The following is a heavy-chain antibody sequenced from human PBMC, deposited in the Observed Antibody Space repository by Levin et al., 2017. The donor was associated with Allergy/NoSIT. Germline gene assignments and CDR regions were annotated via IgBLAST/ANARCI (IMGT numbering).Heavy chain of an antibody. CDR3: ARGSLLPYYFDY. Sequence: SQTLSLTCTVSDDSFSNYCWSWVRQPPGKGLEWIGYIYSNGRGNYNPSLKSRVTMSIDTSKNQFSLKLTSVTAADTAVYYCARGSLLPYYFDYWGPGTLVTVSS. CDR2: IYSNGRG. J-gene: IGHJ4*02. CDR1: DDSFSNYC. V-gene: IGHV4-59*12.